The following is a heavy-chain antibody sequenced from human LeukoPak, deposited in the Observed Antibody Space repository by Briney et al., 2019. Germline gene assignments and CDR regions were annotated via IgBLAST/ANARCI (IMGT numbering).Heavy chain of an antibody. J-gene: IGHJ4*02. CDR1: GFTFSSYN. Sequence: GGSLRLSCAASGFTFSSYNMKWVRQAPGKGLEWVSFISTTSNYIYYADSVKGRFTISRDNAKNSPYLQMNSLRGEDAALYYCARAGVCSTTSCDGGIDYWGQGTLVTVSS. D-gene: IGHD2-2*01. V-gene: IGHV3-21*06. CDR3: ARAGVCSTTSCDGGIDY. CDR2: ISTTSNYI.